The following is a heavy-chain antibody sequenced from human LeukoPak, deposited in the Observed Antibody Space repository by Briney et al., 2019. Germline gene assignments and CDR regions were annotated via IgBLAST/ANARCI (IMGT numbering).Heavy chain of an antibody. CDR3: TTVGATTMFLGY. D-gene: IGHD1-26*01. J-gene: IGHJ4*02. CDR1: GLTFSKVW. CDR2: IKSKSYGGST. V-gene: IGHV3-15*01. Sequence: PGGSLRLSCAASGLTFSKVWMSWVRQAPGKGLEWVGRIKSKSYGGSTDYAAPVKGRFTISRDDSKNTLYLQMNDLKTEDTAVYHCTTVGATTMFLGYWGQGTLVTVSS.